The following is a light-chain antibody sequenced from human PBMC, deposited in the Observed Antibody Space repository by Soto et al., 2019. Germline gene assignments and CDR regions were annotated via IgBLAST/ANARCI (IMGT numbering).Light chain of an antibody. V-gene: IGKV1-39*01. Sequence: DIQMTQSPSSLSASVGDRVTITCRASQSISSCLNWYQQKPGKAPNLLIYGASNLQSGVPSRFSGSESGTDFILTIRSLQPEDFATYYCQQIYAAPVTFGQGTKVEIK. J-gene: IGKJ1*01. CDR2: GAS. CDR1: QSISSC. CDR3: QQIYAAPVT.